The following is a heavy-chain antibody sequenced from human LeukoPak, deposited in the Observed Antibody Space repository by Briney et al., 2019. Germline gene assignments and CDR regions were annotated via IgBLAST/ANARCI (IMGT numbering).Heavy chain of an antibody. J-gene: IGHJ4*02. CDR2: ISWNSGSI. CDR3: AKDHPVVITTGFDY. D-gene: IGHD3-22*01. V-gene: IGHV3-9*01. Sequence: GGSLRLSCAASGFTFDDYAMHWVRQAPGKGLEWVSGISWNSGSIGYADSVKGRFTISRDNAKNSLYLQMNSLRAEDTALYYCAKDHPVVITTGFDYWGQGTLVTVSS. CDR1: GFTFDDYA.